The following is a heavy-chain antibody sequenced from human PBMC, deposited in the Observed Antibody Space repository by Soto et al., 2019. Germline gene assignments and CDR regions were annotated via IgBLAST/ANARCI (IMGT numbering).Heavy chain of an antibody. Sequence: GGSLRLSCEASGFTFSSYWMHWVRQVPGKGLVWVSRINSDGYSTNYADSVKGRFTISRDNAKNTLYLQMNSLRAEDTAVYYWARDSIRVAAAGPFYYYYMDVWGKGTTVTVSS. V-gene: IGHV3-74*01. D-gene: IGHD6-13*01. CDR1: GFTFSSYW. J-gene: IGHJ6*03. CDR2: INSDGYST. CDR3: ARDSIRVAAAGPFYYYYMDV.